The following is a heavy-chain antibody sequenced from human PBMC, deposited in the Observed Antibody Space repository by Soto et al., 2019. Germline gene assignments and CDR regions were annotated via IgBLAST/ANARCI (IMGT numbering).Heavy chain of an antibody. CDR2: IIPIFGTA. D-gene: IGHD2-2*01. CDR3: ASHSSLRGYCISTSCYGYYYGMDV. Sequence: QVQLVQSGAEVKKPGSSVKVSCKASGGTFSSYAISWVRQAPGQGLEWMGGIIPIFGTADYAQKFQGRVTITADESTSTAYMELSSLRSEVTAVHYCASHSSLRGYCISTSCYGYYYGMDVWGQGTTVTVSS. V-gene: IGHV1-69*12. CDR1: GGTFSSYA. J-gene: IGHJ6*02.